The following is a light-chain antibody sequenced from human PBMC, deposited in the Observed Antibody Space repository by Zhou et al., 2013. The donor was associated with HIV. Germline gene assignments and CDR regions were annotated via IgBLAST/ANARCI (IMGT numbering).Light chain of an antibody. CDR2: EAS. Sequence: DIQMTQSPSTLSASVGDRVTITCRASQSISSWLAWYQQKPGKAPKLLIYEASSLESGVPSRFSGSGSGTDFTLTISSLQSEDFATYFCQQTYGSPQTFGQGTKVEI. CDR3: QQTYGSPQT. CDR1: QSISSW. J-gene: IGKJ1*01. V-gene: IGKV1-5*03.